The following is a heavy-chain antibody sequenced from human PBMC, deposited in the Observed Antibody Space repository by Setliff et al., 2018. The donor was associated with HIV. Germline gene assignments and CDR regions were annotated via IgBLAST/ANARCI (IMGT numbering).Heavy chain of an antibody. CDR3: ARRTFITGYDY. CDR1: GGSISSSSYY. D-gene: IGHD3-16*01. Sequence: PSETLSLTCTVSGGSISSSSYYWGWIRQPPGKGLEWIGSLYYSGTTYYNPSLKSRLTISVDTSKNQFSLKLSSVTAADTAVYYCARRTFITGYDYWGQGTLVTVSS. V-gene: IGHV4-39*01. J-gene: IGHJ4*02. CDR2: LYYSGTT.